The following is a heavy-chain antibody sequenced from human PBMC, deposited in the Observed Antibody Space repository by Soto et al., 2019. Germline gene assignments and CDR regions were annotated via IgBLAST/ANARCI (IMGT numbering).Heavy chain of an antibody. CDR1: GGSISSYY. J-gene: IGHJ4*01. CDR2: IYYNGRT. V-gene: IGHV4-59*08. D-gene: IGHD2-21*02. CDR3: ARLGDHHQPFAY. Sequence: SETLSLTCTVSGGSISSYYWNWIRQTPGKGLEWIGYIYYNGRTKYNPSLKSRVTISDDASKNQFSLNLTSVTAADTAVYYCARLGDHHQPFAYWGHGTLVTVSS.